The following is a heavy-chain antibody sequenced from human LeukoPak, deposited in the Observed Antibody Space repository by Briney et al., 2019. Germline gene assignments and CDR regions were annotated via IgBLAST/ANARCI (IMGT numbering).Heavy chain of an antibody. J-gene: IGHJ3*02. D-gene: IGHD6-19*01. CDR1: GFTFDDYA. CDR3: AKDMGVAGTMGAFDI. CDR2: ISWNSDSI. Sequence: TGGSLRLSCAASGFTFDDYAMHWVRQAPGQGLKWVSGISWNSDSIGYADSVKGRFTISRDNAKNSLYLQMNSLRAGDMALYYCAKDMGVAGTMGAFDIWGQGTMVTVSS. V-gene: IGHV3-9*03.